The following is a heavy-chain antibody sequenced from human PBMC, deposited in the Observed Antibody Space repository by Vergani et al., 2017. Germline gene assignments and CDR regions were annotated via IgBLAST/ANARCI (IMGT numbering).Heavy chain of an antibody. CDR1: GGSISSYY. CDR2: IYYSGST. D-gene: IGHD5-12*01. V-gene: IGHV4-59*01. Sequence: QVQLQESGPGLVKPSETLSLTCTVSGGSISSYYWSWIRQPPGKGLEWIGYIYYSGSTNYNPSLKSRVTISVDTSKNQFSLKLSSVTAADTAVYYCARGDIGYDTPFDYWGQGTLVTVSS. J-gene: IGHJ4*02. CDR3: ARGDIGYDTPFDY.